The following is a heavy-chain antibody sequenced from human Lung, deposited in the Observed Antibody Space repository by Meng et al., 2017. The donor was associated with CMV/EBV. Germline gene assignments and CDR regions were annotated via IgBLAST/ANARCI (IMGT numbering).Heavy chain of an antibody. V-gene: IGHV4-39*07. J-gene: IGHJ6*02. Sequence: SETXSLTCTVSGGSISSSSYYWGWIRQPPGKGLEWIGSIYYSGSTYYNPSLKSRVTISVDTSKNQFSLKLSSVTAADTAVYYCASSLRYYDFWSGYYTGDYYYYVMDVXGQGXTVTVSS. CDR2: IYYSGST. CDR3: ASSLRYYDFWSGYYTGDYYYYVMDV. CDR1: GGSISSSSYY. D-gene: IGHD3-3*01.